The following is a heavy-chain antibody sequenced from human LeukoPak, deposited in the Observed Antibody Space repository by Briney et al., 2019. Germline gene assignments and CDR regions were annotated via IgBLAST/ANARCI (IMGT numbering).Heavy chain of an antibody. D-gene: IGHD1-26*01. Sequence: GGSLRLSCAASGFTFSSYGMHWVRHAPGKGREWGAFIRYDGNNKFHADSVRDRFTVSRDNSKNTLCLQMNSLRSEDTAVYYCEKDAGGSYSQTIDYWGQGTLVTVSS. CDR3: EKDAGGSYSQTIDY. V-gene: IGHV3-30*02. CDR2: IRYDGNNK. CDR1: GFTFSSYG. J-gene: IGHJ4*02.